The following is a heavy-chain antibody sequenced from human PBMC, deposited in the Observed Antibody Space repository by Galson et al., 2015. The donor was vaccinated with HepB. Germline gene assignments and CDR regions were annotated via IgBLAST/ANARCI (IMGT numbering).Heavy chain of an antibody. V-gene: IGHV3-15*01. CDR3: STDREYGDYGIDF. Sequence: SLRLSCAASGFTFNNAWMSWVRQAPGKGLEWVGRITSKTYGATTEYSAPVKGRFTISRDDSKNTLYLQMNSLKIEDTAMYYCSTDREYGDYGIDFWGQGTLVTVSS. D-gene: IGHD4-17*01. CDR1: GFTFNNAW. CDR2: ITSKTYGATT. J-gene: IGHJ4*02.